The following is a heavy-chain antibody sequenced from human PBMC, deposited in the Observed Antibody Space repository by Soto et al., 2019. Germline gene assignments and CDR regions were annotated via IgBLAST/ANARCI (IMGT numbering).Heavy chain of an antibody. CDR1: GGSISSGGYS. Sequence: QLQLQESGSGLVKPSQTLSLTCAVSGGSISSGGYSWSWIRQPPGKGLEWIGYIYHSGSTYYSPSLTRRVTMSVDRSKNQFSLKLSSVTAADTAVYYCARAMTTVTTLDYWGQGTLVTVSS. CDR3: ARAMTTVTTLDY. J-gene: IGHJ4*02. V-gene: IGHV4-30-2*01. D-gene: IGHD4-17*01. CDR2: IYHSGST.